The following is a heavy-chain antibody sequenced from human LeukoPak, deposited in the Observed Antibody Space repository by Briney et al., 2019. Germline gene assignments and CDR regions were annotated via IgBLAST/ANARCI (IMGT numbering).Heavy chain of an antibody. Sequence: ASVKVSCKASGYTFTSYDINWVRQATGQGLEWMGWMNPNSGNTGYAQKFQGRVTMTRNTSISTAYMELSSLRSEDTAVYYCASPYSGSYYDYYYYGMDVWGQGTTVTVSS. D-gene: IGHD1-26*01. V-gene: IGHV1-8*01. CDR1: GYTFTSYD. CDR3: ASPYSGSYYDYYYYGMDV. J-gene: IGHJ6*02. CDR2: MNPNSGNT.